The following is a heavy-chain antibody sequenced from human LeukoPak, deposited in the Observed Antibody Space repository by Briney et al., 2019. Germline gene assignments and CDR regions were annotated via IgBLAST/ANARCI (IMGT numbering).Heavy chain of an antibody. CDR2: INWNGDST. CDR3: AKVASNYDFDY. CDR1: GFRFDDSA. D-gene: IGHD4-11*01. Sequence: GGSVRLSCKASGFRFDDSAMSWVRQVPGKGLEWVSGINWNGDSTVYADSVKGRFTISRDNTKNSLYLQMNSLRAEDTALYYCAKVASNYDFDYWGQGTLVTVSS. V-gene: IGHV3-20*04. J-gene: IGHJ4*02.